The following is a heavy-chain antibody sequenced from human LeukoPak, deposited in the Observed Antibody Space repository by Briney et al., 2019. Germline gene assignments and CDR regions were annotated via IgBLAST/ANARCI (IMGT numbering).Heavy chain of an antibody. D-gene: IGHD3-9*01. Sequence: GGSLRLSCAASGFTVSSNYMSWVRQAPGKGLEWVSVIYSGGSTYYADSVKGRFTISRDNSKNTLYLQMNSLRAEDTAVYYCAREAPSYDILTGSTKNDYYYYYMDVWGKGTTVTISS. CDR3: AREAPSYDILTGSTKNDYYYYYMDV. CDR1: GFTVSSNY. V-gene: IGHV3-53*01. CDR2: IYSGGST. J-gene: IGHJ6*03.